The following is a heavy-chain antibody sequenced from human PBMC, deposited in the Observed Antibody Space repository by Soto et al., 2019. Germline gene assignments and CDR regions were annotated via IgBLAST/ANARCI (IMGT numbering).Heavy chain of an antibody. D-gene: IGHD6-19*01. J-gene: IGHJ1*01. Sequence: QVQLQQWGAGLLKPSETLSLTCAVYGGSFSGYYWSWIRQPPGKGLEWIGEINHSGSTNYNPSLKSRVTISVDTSKNQFSLKLSSVTAADTAVYYCARVPSSGWYPRYFQHWGQGTLVTVSS. CDR2: INHSGST. CDR1: GGSFSGYY. CDR3: ARVPSSGWYPRYFQH. V-gene: IGHV4-34*01.